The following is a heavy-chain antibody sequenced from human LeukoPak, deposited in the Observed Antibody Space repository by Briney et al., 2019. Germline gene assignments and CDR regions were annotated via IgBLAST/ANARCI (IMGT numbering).Heavy chain of an antibody. Sequence: SETLSLTCTVSGVSISSYYWSWIRQPPGKGLEWIGYIYYSGSTNYNPSLKIRVTISVDTSKNQFSLKLSSVTAADTAVYYCARVDPDSSSTLEVFDYWGQGTLVTVSS. D-gene: IGHD6-6*01. J-gene: IGHJ4*02. CDR3: ARVDPDSSSTLEVFDY. CDR1: GVSISSYY. V-gene: IGHV4-59*01. CDR2: IYYSGST.